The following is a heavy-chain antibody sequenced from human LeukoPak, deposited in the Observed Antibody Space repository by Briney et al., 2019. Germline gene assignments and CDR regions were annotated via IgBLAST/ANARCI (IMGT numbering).Heavy chain of an antibody. V-gene: IGHV5-51*01. CDR3: ARQQIQQLGPHFDS. CDR1: GYTFTYYW. CDR2: IYPGDSDT. D-gene: IGHD1-1*01. J-gene: IGHJ4*02. Sequence: GESLKISCKASGYTFTYYWIAWVRQMPRKGLEWMGVIYPGDSDTRYNPSFQGQVTISADKSISTTYLQWNSLRASDTAMYYCARQQIQQLGPHFDSWGQGTLVTVSS.